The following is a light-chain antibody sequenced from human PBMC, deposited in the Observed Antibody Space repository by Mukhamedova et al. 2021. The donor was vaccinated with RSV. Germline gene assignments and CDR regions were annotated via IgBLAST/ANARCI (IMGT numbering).Light chain of an antibody. V-gene: IGKV3-11*01. CDR1: NIDTY. CDR2: DSS. CDR3: QQRRDWPLT. Sequence: NIDTYLTWFQQKPGQAPRLLIYDSSTRATGIPARFSGGGPGTDFTLTISSLEPEDFAVYYCQQRRDWPLTFGGGTKVAIK. J-gene: IGKJ4*01.